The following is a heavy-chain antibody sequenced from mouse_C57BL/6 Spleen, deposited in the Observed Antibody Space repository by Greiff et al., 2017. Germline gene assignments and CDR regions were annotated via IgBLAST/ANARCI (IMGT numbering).Heavy chain of an antibody. D-gene: IGHD4-1*01. CDR1: GYAFSSSW. CDR2: IYPGDGDT. J-gene: IGHJ4*01. Sequence: QVQLQQSGPELVKPGASVKISCKASGYAFSSSWMNWVKQRPGKGLEWIGRIYPGDGDTNYNGKFKGKATLTADKSSSTAYMQLSSLTSEDSAVYFCARWDWDKWGMDYWGQGTSVTVSS. CDR3: ARWDWDKWGMDY. V-gene: IGHV1-82*01.